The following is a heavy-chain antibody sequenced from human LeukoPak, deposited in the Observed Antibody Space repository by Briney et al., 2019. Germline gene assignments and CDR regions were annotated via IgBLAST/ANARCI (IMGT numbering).Heavy chain of an antibody. CDR1: GGSIRGYY. CDR2: IYYSGTT. V-gene: IGHV4-59*08. CDR3: ARQSSRRAKLDY. J-gene: IGHJ4*02. D-gene: IGHD6-13*01. Sequence: PSETLSLTCTVSGGSIRGYYWSWIRQPPGKGLEWIGYIYYSGTTNYNPSLKSRVTISVDTSKNQFSLKLSSVTAADTAVYYCARQSSRRAKLDYWGQGTLVTVSS.